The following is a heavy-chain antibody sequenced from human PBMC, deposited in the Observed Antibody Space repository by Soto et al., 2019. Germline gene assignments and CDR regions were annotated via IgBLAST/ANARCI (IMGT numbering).Heavy chain of an antibody. D-gene: IGHD5-12*01. J-gene: IGHJ6*02. CDR2: ISSSGSTI. CDR1: GFTFSDYY. Sequence: QVQLVESRGGLVKPGGSLRLSCAASGFTFSDYYMSWIRQAPGKGLEWVSYISSSGSTIYYADSVKGRFTISRDNAKNPLNQQMNILRAEDTAVYCCARDEREIVAHHYYYYGMDVWGQGTTVTVSS. CDR3: ARDEREIVAHHYYYYGMDV. V-gene: IGHV3-11*01.